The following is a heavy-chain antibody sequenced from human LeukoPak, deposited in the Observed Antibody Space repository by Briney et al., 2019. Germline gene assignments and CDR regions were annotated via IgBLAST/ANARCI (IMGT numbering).Heavy chain of an antibody. CDR3: ARRTSNPVGAIDY. CDR1: GGSISISNYY. J-gene: IGHJ4*02. V-gene: IGHV4-39*01. CDR2: ISYSGT. Sequence: PSGTLSLTCTVFGGSISISNYYWGWIRQPPGRGLEWIGSISYSGTYYNPSLKSRLTISVDTSKNHFSLNLRSVTAADTAVYYCARRTSNPVGAIDYWGQGTLVTVSS. D-gene: IGHD1-26*01.